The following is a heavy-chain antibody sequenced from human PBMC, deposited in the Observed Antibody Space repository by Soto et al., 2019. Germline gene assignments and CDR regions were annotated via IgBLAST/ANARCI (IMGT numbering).Heavy chain of an antibody. D-gene: IGHD1-1*01. J-gene: IGHJ6*02. CDR2: IIPISGTA. V-gene: IGHV1-69*12. CDR1: GGTFSSYA. Sequence: QVQLVQSGAEVKKPGSSVKVSCKASGGTFSSYAISWVRQAPGQGLEWMGGIIPISGTANYAQKFQGRVTTTADESTSTAYMELSSLRSEDTAVYYCASPGTGTIPIYGMDVWGQGTTVTVSS. CDR3: ASPGTGTIPIYGMDV.